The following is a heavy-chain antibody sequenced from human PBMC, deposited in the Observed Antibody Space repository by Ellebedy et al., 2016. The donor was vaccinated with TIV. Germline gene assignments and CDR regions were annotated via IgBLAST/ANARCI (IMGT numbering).Heavy chain of an antibody. J-gene: IGHJ4*02. CDR3: ARELGSGWRYYFDY. Sequence: SETLSLXXTVSGGSISSYYWSWIRQPPGKGLEWIGYIYYSGSTNYNPSLKSRVTISVDTSKNQFSLKLSSVTAADTAVYYCARELGSGWRYYFDYWGQGTLVTVSS. CDR1: GGSISSYY. V-gene: IGHV4-59*01. CDR2: IYYSGST. D-gene: IGHD6-19*01.